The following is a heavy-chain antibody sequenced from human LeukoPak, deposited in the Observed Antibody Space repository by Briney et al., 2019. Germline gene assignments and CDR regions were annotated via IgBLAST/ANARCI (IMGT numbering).Heavy chain of an antibody. J-gene: IGHJ4*02. V-gene: IGHV3-30*18. Sequence: GGSLRLSCAASGFTFCSYGMHWVRQAPGKGLEWVAVISYDGSNKYYADSVKGRFTISRDSSKNTLYLQMNSLRAEDTAVYYCAKDSPFDYWGQGTLVTVSS. CDR2: ISYDGSNK. CDR3: AKDSPFDY. CDR1: GFTFCSYG.